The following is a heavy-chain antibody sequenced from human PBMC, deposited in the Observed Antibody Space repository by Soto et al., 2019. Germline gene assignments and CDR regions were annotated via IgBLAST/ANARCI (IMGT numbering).Heavy chain of an antibody. J-gene: IGHJ4*02. CDR3: ARSLLKVILPLGY. V-gene: IGHV1-2*02. CDR2: INTLSGDT. CDR1: GYTFSGYY. Sequence: QVQLVQSGAEVKKPGASVKVSCKASGYTFSGYYMHWVRQAPGQGLEWMGWINTLSGDTSFPQKFPGSLAMTRDTSIDTAFMEVSRLTSDDTAIYYCARSLLKVILPLGYWGQGTLVSVSS. D-gene: IGHD3-3*02.